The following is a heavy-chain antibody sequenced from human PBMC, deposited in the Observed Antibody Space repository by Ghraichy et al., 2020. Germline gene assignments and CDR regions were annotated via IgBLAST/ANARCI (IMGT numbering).Heavy chain of an antibody. CDR1: GFTLSSNW. J-gene: IGHJ4*02. Sequence: GGSLRLSCVASGFTLSSNWMHWVRQAPGKGLVWVSRINGDGSSTMYADSVKGRFTISRDNAKNTLFLQMNGLRAEDTAVYYCVRLRPSGVHFDYWGQGTLVTVSS. V-gene: IGHV3-74*03. CDR2: INGDGSST. CDR3: VRLRPSGVHFDY.